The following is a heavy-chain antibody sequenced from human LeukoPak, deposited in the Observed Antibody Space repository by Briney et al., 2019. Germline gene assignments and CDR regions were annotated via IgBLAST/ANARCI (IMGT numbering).Heavy chain of an antibody. V-gene: IGHV1-18*04. CDR2: ISAYNGNT. CDR1: GYTVTGYY. J-gene: IGHJ5*02. D-gene: IGHD4-23*01. CDR3: ARNSRSRWFDP. Sequence: ASVKVSCKASGYTVTGYYMHWVRQAPGQGLEWRGWISAYNGNTNYAQKLQGRVTMTTDTSTSTAYMELRSLRSDDTAVYYCARNSRSRWFDPWGQGTLVTVSS.